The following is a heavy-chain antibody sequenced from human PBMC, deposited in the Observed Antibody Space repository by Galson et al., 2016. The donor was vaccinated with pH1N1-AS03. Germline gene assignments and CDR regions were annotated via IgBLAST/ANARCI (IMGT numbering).Heavy chain of an antibody. D-gene: IGHD3-9*01. CDR1: GGSISDYS. V-gene: IGHV4-59*08. Sequence: SETLSLTCTVSGGSISDYSWSWIRQPPGKGLEWIGYIYYSGSPNYNPPPKSRVTISEDTSKNQVSLNLTSGTAAVTAVYYLAKLRADYDHSTGYSRRTMDVWGQGTTVTVSS. J-gene: IGHJ6*02. CDR3: AKLRADYDHSTGYSRRTMDV. CDR2: IYYSGSP.